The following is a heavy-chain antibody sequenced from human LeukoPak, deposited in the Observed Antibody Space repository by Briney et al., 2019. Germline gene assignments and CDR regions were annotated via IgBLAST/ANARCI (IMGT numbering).Heavy chain of an antibody. D-gene: IGHD3-3*01. V-gene: IGHV3-48*01. J-gene: IGHJ4*02. CDR3: ARDLMYYDFWSGYIDY. Sequence: GGSLRLSCAASGFTFSSYSMNWVRQAPGKGLEWVSYISSSSSTIYYADSVKGRFTISRDNAKNSLYLQMNSLRAEDTAVYYCARDLMYYDFWSGYIDYWGQGTLVTVSS. CDR1: GFTFSSYS. CDR2: ISSSSSTI.